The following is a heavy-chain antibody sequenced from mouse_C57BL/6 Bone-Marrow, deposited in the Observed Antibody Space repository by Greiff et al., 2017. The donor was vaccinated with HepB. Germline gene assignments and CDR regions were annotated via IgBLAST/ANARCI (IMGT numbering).Heavy chain of an antibody. CDR3: ARHNYVGYFDY. V-gene: IGHV5-6*01. CDR2: ISSGGSYT. D-gene: IGHD2-1*01. Sequence: EVQVVESGGDLVKPGGSLKLSCAASGFTFSSYGMSWVRQTPDKRLEWVATISSGGSYTYYPDSVKRRFTISRDNAKNTLYLQMSRLKSEDTAMYYCARHNYVGYFDYWGQGTTLTVSS. CDR1: GFTFSSYG. J-gene: IGHJ2*01.